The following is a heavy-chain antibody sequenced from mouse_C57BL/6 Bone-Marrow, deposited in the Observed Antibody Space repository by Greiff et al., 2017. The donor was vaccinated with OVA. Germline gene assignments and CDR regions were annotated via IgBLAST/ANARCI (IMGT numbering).Heavy chain of an antibody. V-gene: IGHV5-4*01. CDR1: GFTFSSYA. J-gene: IGHJ2*01. CDR2: ISDGGSYT. Sequence: DVKLVESGGGLVKPGGSLKLSCAASGFTFSSYAMSWVRQTPEKRLEWVATISDGGSYTYYPDNVKGRFTISRDNAKNNLYLQMSHLKSEDTAMYYCARDRRITNYFDYWGQGTTLTVSS. D-gene: IGHD2-4*01. CDR3: ARDRRITNYFDY.